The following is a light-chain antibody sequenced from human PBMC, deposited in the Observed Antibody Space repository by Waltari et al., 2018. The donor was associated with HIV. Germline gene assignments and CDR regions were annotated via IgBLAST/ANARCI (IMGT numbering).Light chain of an antibody. J-gene: IGLJ3*02. Sequence: QSLLTQPPSVSATPGQRITISCTGNKSNIGAGHDVHWYRQLPGTAPRLLIVANSNRPAGVPDRIFGSKSTASASLAITGLQAEDEGYYYCQSSDIRLHGLWVFGGGNKVTVL. CDR3: QSSDIRLHGLWV. V-gene: IGLV1-40*01. CDR1: KSNIGAGHD. CDR2: ANS.